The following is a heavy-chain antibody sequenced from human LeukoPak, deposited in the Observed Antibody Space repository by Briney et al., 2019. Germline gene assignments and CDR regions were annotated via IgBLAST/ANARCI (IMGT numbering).Heavy chain of an antibody. CDR3: AKALSSSFYYFDL. D-gene: IGHD3-16*02. CDR2: IHGGGDVT. V-gene: IGHV3-23*01. CDR1: GFIFSNYA. Sequence: GGSLRLSCAASGFIFSNYAMNWVRQAPEKGLEWVSTIHGGGDVTYYADSVKGRFTISRDNSRNTLYLQMNSLRAEDTAVYYCAKALSSSFYYFDLGGRGTLVTVSS. J-gene: IGHJ2*01.